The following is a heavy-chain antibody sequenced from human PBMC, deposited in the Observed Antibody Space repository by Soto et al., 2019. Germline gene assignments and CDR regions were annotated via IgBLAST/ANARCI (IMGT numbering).Heavy chain of an antibody. Sequence: QAELVQSGAEVKKPGSSVNVSCKASGGTFASYSITWVRQAPGQRLEWMGEIIPLLKTVNYAQKFQGRVTITGDRSQSTVYMALGRLRSDGTAVYYCARDPVDLFGYMDVWGHGTTVTVS. J-gene: IGHJ6*02. CDR2: IIPLLKTV. D-gene: IGHD6-25*01. V-gene: IGHV1-69*06. CDR1: GGTFASYS. CDR3: ARDPVDLFGYMDV.